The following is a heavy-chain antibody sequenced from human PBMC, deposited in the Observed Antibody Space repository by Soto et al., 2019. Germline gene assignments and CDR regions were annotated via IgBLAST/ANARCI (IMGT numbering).Heavy chain of an antibody. Sequence: PSXTLSLTCTVSGGSMSMYYWSWIRPPPGKGLEWIGYIYYSGSTNYNPSLRGRITISLDTSKNQFSLKMSSVTAADTAVYYCARVRYSSTWGRFDPWGQGTLVTVSS. J-gene: IGHJ5*02. CDR1: GGSMSMYY. CDR2: IYYSGST. D-gene: IGHD6-13*01. CDR3: ARVRYSSTWGRFDP. V-gene: IGHV4-59*01.